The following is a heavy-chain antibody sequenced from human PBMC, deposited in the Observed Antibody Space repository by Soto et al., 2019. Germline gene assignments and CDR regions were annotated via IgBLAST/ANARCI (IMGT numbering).Heavy chain of an antibody. D-gene: IGHD3-3*01. CDR3: ARELNYDFWSGLYMDV. Sequence: GGSLRLSCAASGFTFSSYIMNWVRQAQGKGLEWVSYISSSSTIYYADSVKGRFTISRDNAKNSLYLQMNSLRAEDTAVYYCARELNYDFWSGLYMDVWGKGTTVTVSS. CDR2: ISSSSTI. CDR1: GFTFSSYI. V-gene: IGHV3-48*01. J-gene: IGHJ6*03.